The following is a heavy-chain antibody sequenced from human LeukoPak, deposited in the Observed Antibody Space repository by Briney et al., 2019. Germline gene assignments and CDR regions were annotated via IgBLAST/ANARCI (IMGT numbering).Heavy chain of an antibody. V-gene: IGHV1-2*02. D-gene: IGHD3-10*01. J-gene: IGHJ4*02. Sequence: ASVKVSCKASGYTFTGYYMHWVRQAPGQGREWMGWINPNSGGTNYAQKFQGRVIMTRDTSISTAYMELSRLRSDDTAVYYCARMYGSGSYTVDYWGQGTLVTVSS. CDR1: GYTFTGYY. CDR3: ARMYGSGSYTVDY. CDR2: INPNSGGT.